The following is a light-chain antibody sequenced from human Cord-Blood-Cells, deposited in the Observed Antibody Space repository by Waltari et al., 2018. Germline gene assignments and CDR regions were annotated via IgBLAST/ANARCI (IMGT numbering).Light chain of an antibody. CDR1: QSVSSN. CDR2: GAS. J-gene: IGKJ2*01. V-gene: IGKV3D-15*01. CDR3: QQYNNWPNT. Sequence: EIVLTQSPATLSLSPGERATLSCRASQSVSSNLAWYQQKPGQAPRLLIYGASNRATGIPARFSGSGSGTEFTLTISSLQSEDFAVYYCQQYNNWPNTFGQGTKLEIK.